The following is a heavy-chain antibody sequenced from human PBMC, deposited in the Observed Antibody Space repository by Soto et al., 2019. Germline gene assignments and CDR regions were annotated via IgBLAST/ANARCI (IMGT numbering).Heavy chain of an antibody. CDR3: ARDTGNSFDY. CDR1: GYTFNTYF. V-gene: IGHV1-18*01. J-gene: IGHJ4*02. CDR2: ISPHNGNT. Sequence: HVQLVQSGGELKKPGDSVKVSCNTSGYTFNTYFITWVRQAPGQGLEWMGWISPHNGNTNYAEKCQGRVTMTADTITKTAYMELRNLRIDDTAVYYCARDTGNSFDYWGQGTPVTVSS.